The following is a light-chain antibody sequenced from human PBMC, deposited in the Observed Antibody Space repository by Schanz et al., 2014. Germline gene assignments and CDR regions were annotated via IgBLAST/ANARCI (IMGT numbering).Light chain of an antibody. CDR3: SSYTSSSTWL. CDR2: DVT. V-gene: IGLV2-14*03. Sequence: QSALTQPASVSGSPGQSITISCTGTSSDVGGYDYVSWYQQHPGKAPKLMIYDVTNRPSGVSNRFSGSKSGNTASLTISGLQAEDEAGYYCSSYTSSSTWLFGGGTKLTVL. CDR1: SSDVGGYDY. J-gene: IGLJ3*02.